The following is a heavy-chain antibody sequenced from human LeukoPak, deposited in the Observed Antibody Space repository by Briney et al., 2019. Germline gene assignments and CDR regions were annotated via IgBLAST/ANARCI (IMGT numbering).Heavy chain of an antibody. CDR1: GFTFSSYS. Sequence: PGGSLRLSCAASGFTFSSYSMNWVRQGPGKGLEWVSSISSSSSYIYYADSVKGRFTISRDNAKNSLYLQMNSLRAEDTAVYYCARGHIAAENYFDYWGQGTLVTVSS. D-gene: IGHD6-13*01. V-gene: IGHV3-21*01. J-gene: IGHJ4*02. CDR3: ARGHIAAENYFDY. CDR2: ISSSSSYI.